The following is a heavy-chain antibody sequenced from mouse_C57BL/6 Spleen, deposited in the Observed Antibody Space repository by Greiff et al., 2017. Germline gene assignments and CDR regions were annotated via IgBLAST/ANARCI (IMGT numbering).Heavy chain of an antibody. J-gene: IGHJ4*01. CDR1: GYTFTDYY. Sequence: QVQLKESGAELVRPGASVKLSCKASGYTFTDYYINWVKQRPGQGLEWIARIYPGSGNTYYNEKFKGKATLTAEKSSSTAYMQLSSLTSEDSAVYFCAREEGYYAMDYWGQGTSVTVSS. CDR2: IYPGSGNT. CDR3: AREEGYYAMDY. V-gene: IGHV1-76*01.